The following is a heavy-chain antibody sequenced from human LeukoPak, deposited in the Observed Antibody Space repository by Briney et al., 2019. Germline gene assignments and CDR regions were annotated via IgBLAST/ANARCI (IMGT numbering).Heavy chain of an antibody. CDR2: INHSGST. CDR3: ARGRYCSSTSCYYASDI. J-gene: IGHJ3*02. D-gene: IGHD2-2*01. CDR1: GGSFSGYY. V-gene: IGHV4-34*01. Sequence: SETLPLTCAVYGGSFSGYYWSWIRQPPGKGLEWIGEINHSGSTNYNPSLKSRVTISVDTSKNQFSLKLSSVTAADTAVYYCARGRYCSSTSCYYASDIWGQGTMVTVSS.